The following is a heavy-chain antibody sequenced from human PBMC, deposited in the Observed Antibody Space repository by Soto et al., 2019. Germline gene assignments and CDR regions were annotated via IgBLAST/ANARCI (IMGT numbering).Heavy chain of an antibody. CDR1: GFTFSSYG. V-gene: IGHV3-30*18. CDR3: AKRYWSRTSCDGYYDYYGMDV. CDR2: ISYDGSNK. D-gene: IGHD2-2*01. Sequence: QVQLVESGGGVVQPGRSLRLSCAASGFTFSSYGMHWVRQAPGKGLEWVAFISYDGSNKYYADSVKGRFTISRDNSNNTLYLQRKSLRAEDTAVYYCAKRYWSRTSCDGYYDYYGMDVWGQGTTVTVSS. J-gene: IGHJ6*02.